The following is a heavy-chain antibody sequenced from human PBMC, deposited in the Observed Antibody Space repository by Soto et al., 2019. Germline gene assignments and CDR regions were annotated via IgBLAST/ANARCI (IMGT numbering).Heavy chain of an antibody. CDR1: GGSISSYY. V-gene: IGHV4-59*01. CDR3: ARKANYYDSSGYPYYFDY. CDR2: IYYSGST. J-gene: IGHJ4*02. Sequence: QVQLQESGPGLVKPSETLSLTCTVSGGSISSYYWSWIRQPPGKGLQWIGYIYYSGSTNYNPSLQSRVTISVDTSKNQFSLKLSSVTAADTAVYYCARKANYYDSSGYPYYFDYWGQGTLVTVSS. D-gene: IGHD3-22*01.